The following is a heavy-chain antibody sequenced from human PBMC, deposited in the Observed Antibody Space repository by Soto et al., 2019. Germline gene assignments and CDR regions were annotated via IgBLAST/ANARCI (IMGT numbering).Heavy chain of an antibody. CDR1: GYTFTSYG. Sequence: QVQLVQSGAEVKKPGASVKVSCKASGYTFTSYGISWVRQAPGQGLEWMGRISAYNGNTNYAQKLQGRVTMTTDTSTSPADMELRSLRSDDTAVYYCASVVVALGHWFDPWGQGTLVTVSS. CDR2: ISAYNGNT. CDR3: ASVVVALGHWFDP. D-gene: IGHD2-15*01. J-gene: IGHJ5*02. V-gene: IGHV1-18*01.